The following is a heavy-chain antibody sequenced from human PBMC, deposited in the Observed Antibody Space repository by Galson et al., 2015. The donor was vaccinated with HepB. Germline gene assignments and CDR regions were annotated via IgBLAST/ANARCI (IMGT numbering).Heavy chain of an antibody. D-gene: IGHD3-3*01. CDR3: ARGREGAYDFWSGYFDTDH. V-gene: IGHV3-30-3*01. CDR2: ISYDGTNN. CDR1: GFTGNRYA. J-gene: IGHJ4*02. Sequence: SLRLSCAASGFTGNRYAMHCLRQAPGKGLEWVAAISYDGTNNHYAQSVKGRFTISRANSRNTLFLQKSSLKTDDTAVYYCARGREGAYDFWSGYFDTDHWGQGTLVTVSS.